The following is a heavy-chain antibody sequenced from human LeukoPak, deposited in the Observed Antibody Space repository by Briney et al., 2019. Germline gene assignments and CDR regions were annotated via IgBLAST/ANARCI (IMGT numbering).Heavy chain of an antibody. CDR3: ARVLQLWHKGLPYYYGMDV. CDR1: GGSFSGYY. J-gene: IGHJ6*02. Sequence: SETLSLTCAVYGGSFSGYYWSWIRQPPGKGLEWIGEINHSGSTNYNPSLKSRVTISVDTSKNQFSLKLSSVTAADTAVYYCARVLQLWHKGLPYYYGMDVWGQGTTVTVSS. D-gene: IGHD5-18*01. CDR2: INHSGST. V-gene: IGHV4-34*01.